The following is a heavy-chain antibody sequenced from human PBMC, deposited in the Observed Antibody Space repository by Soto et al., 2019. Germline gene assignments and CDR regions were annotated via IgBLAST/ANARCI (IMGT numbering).Heavy chain of an antibody. CDR1: GFTFSSYA. Sequence: GGSLRLSCAASGFTFSSYAMSWVRQAPGKGLEWVSAISGSGGSTYYADSVKGRFTISRDNSKNTLYLQMNSLRDEDTAVYYCAKDRRYYDFWSGYHYFDYWGQGTLVTVSS. CDR2: ISGSGGST. V-gene: IGHV3-23*01. CDR3: AKDRRYYDFWSGYHYFDY. J-gene: IGHJ4*02. D-gene: IGHD3-3*01.